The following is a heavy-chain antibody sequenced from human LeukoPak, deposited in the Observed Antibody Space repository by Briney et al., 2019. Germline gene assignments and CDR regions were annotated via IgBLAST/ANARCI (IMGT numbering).Heavy chain of an antibody. D-gene: IGHD1-1*01. CDR2: INYGGTT. CDR3: ARQPMTGYWNYYFYGMDV. J-gene: IGHJ6*02. V-gene: IGHV4-39*01. CDR1: TDSITSDSYS. Sequence: SETLSLTCTVSTDSITSDSYSWAWIRQSPGKGLEWIGSINYGGTTFYNPALKSRVTFSIATPKRQFSLSLRSVSAADTAAYYCARQPMTGYWNYYFYGMDVWGQGTTVIVSS.